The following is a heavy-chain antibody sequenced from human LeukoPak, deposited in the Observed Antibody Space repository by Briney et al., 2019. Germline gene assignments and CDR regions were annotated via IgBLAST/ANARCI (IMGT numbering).Heavy chain of an antibody. J-gene: IGHJ6*03. Sequence: SETLSLTCAVYGGSFSGYYWSWIRQPPGKGLEWIGEINHSGSTNYNPSLKRRVTISVDTSKNQFSLKLSSVTAADTAVYYCARAGLDFWSGYVDYYYYMDVWGKGTTVTVS. V-gene: IGHV4-34*01. CDR3: ARAGLDFWSGYVDYYYYMDV. CDR1: GGSFSGYY. CDR2: INHSGST. D-gene: IGHD3-3*01.